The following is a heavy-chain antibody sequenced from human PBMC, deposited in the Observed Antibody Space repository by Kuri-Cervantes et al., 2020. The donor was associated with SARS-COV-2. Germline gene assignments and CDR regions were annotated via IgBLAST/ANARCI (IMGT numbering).Heavy chain of an antibody. CDR1: GFTFSSYA. J-gene: IGHJ4*02. D-gene: IGHD3-16*01. Sequence: GGSLRIACAASGFTFSSYAMHWVLQAPGKGLEWVSGITDDGSNNNYADSVKGRFTISRDNSKNTLYLQMNSLRAEDTAVYYRAKALGEKDYWGQGTLVTVSS. V-gene: IGHV3-30*04. CDR3: AKALGEKDY. CDR2: ITDDGSNN.